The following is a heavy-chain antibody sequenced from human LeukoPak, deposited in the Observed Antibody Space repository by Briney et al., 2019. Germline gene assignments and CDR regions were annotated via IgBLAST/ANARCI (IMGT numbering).Heavy chain of an antibody. CDR2: IYTSGST. J-gene: IGHJ4*02. D-gene: IGHD4-17*01. CDR3: VTYGDYEGYFDY. CDR1: GGPISSYY. Sequence: SETLSLTCTVSGGPISSYYWSWIRQPPGKGLEWIGYIYTSGSTYYNPSLKSRVTISVDTSKNQFSLKLSSVTAADTAVYYCVTYGDYEGYFDYWGQGTLVTVSS. V-gene: IGHV4-4*09.